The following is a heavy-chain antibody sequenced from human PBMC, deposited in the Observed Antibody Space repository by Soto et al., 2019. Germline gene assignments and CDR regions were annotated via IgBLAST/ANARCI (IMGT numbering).Heavy chain of an antibody. J-gene: IGHJ4*02. CDR1: GGSFSPYF. D-gene: IGHD3-3*01. Sequence: PSETLSLTCAAYGGSFSPYFWSWIRQPPGKGLEWIGEINHSGSTNYNPSLTRRATISVDTSKNQFSLKLSSVTAADTAVYYCARDTYYDFWSGYLANGFDYWGQGTLVTVSS. CDR3: ARDTYYDFWSGYLANGFDY. V-gene: IGHV4-34*09. CDR2: INHSGST.